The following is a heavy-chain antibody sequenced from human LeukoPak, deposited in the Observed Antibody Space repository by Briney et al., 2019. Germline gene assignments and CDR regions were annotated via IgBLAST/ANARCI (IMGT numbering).Heavy chain of an antibody. Sequence: PSETLSLTCTVSGGSISSSYWSWIRQPPGKGLEWIGYIYYSGSTNYNPSLKSRVTISVDTSKNQFSLKLTSVTAADTAVYYCARHGWRWLQLTPFDYWGQGTLVTVSS. D-gene: IGHD5-24*01. CDR2: IYYSGST. CDR3: ARHGWRWLQLTPFDY. V-gene: IGHV4-59*01. CDR1: GGSISSSY. J-gene: IGHJ4*02.